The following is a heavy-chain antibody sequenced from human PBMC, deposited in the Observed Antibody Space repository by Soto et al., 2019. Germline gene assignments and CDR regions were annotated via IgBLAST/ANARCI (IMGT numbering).Heavy chain of an antibody. Sequence: ASVKVSCKASGYTFTGYYMHWVRQAPGRGLEWMGWINPNSGGTNYAQKFQGWVTMTRDTSISTAYMELSRLRSDDTAVYYCAREFSSPMAYTTDYGMDVWGQGTTVTVSS. V-gene: IGHV1-2*04. D-gene: IGHD1-26*01. CDR1: GYTFTGYY. J-gene: IGHJ6*02. CDR2: INPNSGGT. CDR3: AREFSSPMAYTTDYGMDV.